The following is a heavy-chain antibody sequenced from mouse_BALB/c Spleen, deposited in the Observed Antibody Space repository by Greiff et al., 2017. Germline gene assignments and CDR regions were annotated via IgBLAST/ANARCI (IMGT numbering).Heavy chain of an antibody. CDR2: IYPGSGST. V-gene: IGHV1-55*01. CDR3: GRTGGYYDYYAMDY. J-gene: IGHJ4*01. Sequence: QVQLQQPGAELVKPGTSVKLSCKASGYNFTSYWINWVKLRPGQGLEWIGDIYPGSGSTNYNEKFKSKATMTVDTSSSTAYMQLSSLASEDSALLYCGRTGGYYDYYAMDYWGQGTSVTVSS. D-gene: IGHD2-3*01. CDR1: GYNFTSYW.